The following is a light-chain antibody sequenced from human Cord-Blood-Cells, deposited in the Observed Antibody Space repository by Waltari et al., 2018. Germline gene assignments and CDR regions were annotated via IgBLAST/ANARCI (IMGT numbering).Light chain of an antibody. Sequence: SYELTQPPSVSVSPGQTASITCSGDKLGDKYACWYQQKPGQSPVLVIYQDSKRPSGIPVRFSCSNSGNTATLTISGTQAMDEADYYCQAWDSSTAVFGGGTKLTVL. CDR2: QDS. J-gene: IGLJ2*01. CDR1: KLGDKY. V-gene: IGLV3-1*01. CDR3: QAWDSSTAV.